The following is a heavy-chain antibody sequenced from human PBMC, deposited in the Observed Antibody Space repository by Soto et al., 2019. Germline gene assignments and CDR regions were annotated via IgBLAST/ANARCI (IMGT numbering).Heavy chain of an antibody. CDR1: CFTLRDYW. CDR3: VRAPEQRPIDY. J-gene: IGHJ4*01. CDR2: ISVDVVDT. D-gene: IGHD6-19*01. V-gene: IGHV3-74*03. Sequence: GGSLRLSCAASCFTLRDYWMHWVRQVPGNGLLCVSRISVDVVDTXXADSVKGXXTISIDNAKKXLYLQXDTLRAWDTSIYYCVRAPEQRPIDYWRHGSLVTVSS.